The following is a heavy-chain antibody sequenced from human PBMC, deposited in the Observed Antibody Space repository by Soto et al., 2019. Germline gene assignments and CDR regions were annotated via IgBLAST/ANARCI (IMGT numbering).Heavy chain of an antibody. D-gene: IGHD3-10*01. CDR2: MYYYGST. V-gene: IGHV4-59*08. J-gene: IGHJ4*02. Sequence: SETLSLTCTVSGGSMSSYYWSWIRQPPGKGLEWIGYMYYYGSTNYNPSLKSRVTISVDTSNNQSSLKLSSVTAADTAVYYCARRRSSGEPYYFDYWGQGTPVTVSS. CDR3: ARRRSSGEPYYFDY. CDR1: GGSMSSYY.